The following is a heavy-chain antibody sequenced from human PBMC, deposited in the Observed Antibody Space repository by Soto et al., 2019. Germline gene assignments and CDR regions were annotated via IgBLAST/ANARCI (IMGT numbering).Heavy chain of an antibody. V-gene: IGHV3-30*18. J-gene: IGHJ1*01. D-gene: IGHD2-21*02. CDR3: AKDGKNCGGDCSAEYFQH. CDR2: ISYDGSNK. Sequence: GGSLRLSCAASGFTFSSYGMHWVRQAPGKGLEWVAVISYDGSNKYYADSVKGRFTISRDNSKNTLYLQMNSLRAEDTAVYYYAKDGKNCGGDCSAEYFQHWGQGTLVTVSS. CDR1: GFTFSSYG.